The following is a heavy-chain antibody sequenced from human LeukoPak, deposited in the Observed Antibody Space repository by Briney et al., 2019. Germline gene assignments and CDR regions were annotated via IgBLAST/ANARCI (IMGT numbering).Heavy chain of an antibody. Sequence: PGGSLRLSCAASGFTSSTYWMSWVRQAPGKGLEWVVSIKQDGSETYYVDSVKGRFTLSRDNAKNSLYLQMNSLRADDTAVYYCARDRDSRWDFDLWGRGTLVTVSS. CDR3: ARDRDSRWDFDL. CDR2: IKQDGSET. J-gene: IGHJ2*01. D-gene: IGHD3-22*01. V-gene: IGHV3-7*01. CDR1: GFTSSTYW.